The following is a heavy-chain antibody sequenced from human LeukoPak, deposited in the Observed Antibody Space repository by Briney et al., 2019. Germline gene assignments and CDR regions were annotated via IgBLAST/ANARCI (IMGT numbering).Heavy chain of an antibody. CDR2: LDPEDGET. Sequence: ASVKVSCKVSGYTLTELSMHWVRQAPGKGLEWMGGLDPEDGETIYAQKFQGRVTMTEDTSTDTAYMELSSLRSEDTAVYYCATYGSGSYYNDKIITFWGQGTLVTVSS. CDR1: GYTLTELS. J-gene: IGHJ4*02. CDR3: ATYGSGSYYNDKIITF. V-gene: IGHV1-24*01. D-gene: IGHD3-10*01.